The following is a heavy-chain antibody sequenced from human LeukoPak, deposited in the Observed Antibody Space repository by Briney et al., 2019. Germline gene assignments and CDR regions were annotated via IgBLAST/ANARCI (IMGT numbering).Heavy chain of an antibody. J-gene: IGHJ4*02. Sequence: GGSLRLSCAASGFTFSNYWMAWVRQSPGKGLEWVANVKVDGSDKNYVDSVKGRFTISRDNAKNSVYLQMNSLRVGDTAVYYCARMGSDFVWGTTHYFFDYWGQGTLVTVSS. CDR3: ARMGSDFVWGTTHYFFDY. V-gene: IGHV3-7*01. CDR2: VKVDGSDK. CDR1: GFTFSNYW. D-gene: IGHD3-16*01.